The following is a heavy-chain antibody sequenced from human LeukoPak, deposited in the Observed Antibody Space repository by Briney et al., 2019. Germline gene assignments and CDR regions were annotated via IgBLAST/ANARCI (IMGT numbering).Heavy chain of an antibody. CDR1: GYSFSTYA. J-gene: IGHJ4*02. D-gene: IGHD6-13*01. V-gene: IGHV1-18*01. CDR3: ARGGIYSSSWSPYFGY. Sequence: ASVKVSCKASGYSFSTYAIGWVRQAPGQGLEWMGWISAYNGNTNYAQKLQGRVTMTTDTSTSTAYMELRSLRSDDTAVYYCARGGIYSSSWSPYFGYWGQGTLVTVSS. CDR2: ISAYNGNT.